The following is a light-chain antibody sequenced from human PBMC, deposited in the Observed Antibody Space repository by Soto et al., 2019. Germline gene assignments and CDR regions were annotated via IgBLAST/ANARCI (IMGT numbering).Light chain of an antibody. Sequence: DIQMTQSPSSLSASVGDRVSITCRASQSINSYLNWYQQRPGKAPTLLISAASRLQSGVPSRFSGSGSGTDFNLTITSLQPEDFATYYCQQISSIPFTFGGGTKMEIK. CDR1: QSINSY. CDR2: AAS. J-gene: IGKJ4*01. V-gene: IGKV1-39*01. CDR3: QQISSIPFT.